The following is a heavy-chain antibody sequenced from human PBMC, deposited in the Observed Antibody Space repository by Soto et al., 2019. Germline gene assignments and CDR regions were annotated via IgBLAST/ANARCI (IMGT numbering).Heavy chain of an antibody. J-gene: IGHJ3*01. V-gene: IGHV4-39*01. CDR2: IYYSGRT. D-gene: IGHD6-13*01. CDR1: GGSISSSTYY. CDR3: ARHSSGSSSSWLPV. Sequence: QLQLQESGPGLVKPSETLSLTCTVSGGSISSSTYYWGWIRQPPGKGLEWIASIYYSGRTHYNPSLESRVTISVDTSKNQFSLRLSSVTAADTAVYYCARHSSGSSSSWLPVCGQGTMVTVSS.